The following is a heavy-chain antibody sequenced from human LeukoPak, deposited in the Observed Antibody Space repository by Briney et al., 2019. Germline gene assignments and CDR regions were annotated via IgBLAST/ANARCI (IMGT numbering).Heavy chain of an antibody. V-gene: IGHV1-2*02. CDR1: GYTFTGYY. Sequence: ASVKVSCKASGYTFTGYYTHWVRQAPGQGLEWMGWINPNSGGTNYAQKFQGRVTMTRDTSISTAYMELSRLRSDDTAVYYCARGIAAAGTYPFDYWGQGTLVTVSS. CDR2: INPNSGGT. CDR3: ARGIAAAGTYPFDY. D-gene: IGHD6-13*01. J-gene: IGHJ4*02.